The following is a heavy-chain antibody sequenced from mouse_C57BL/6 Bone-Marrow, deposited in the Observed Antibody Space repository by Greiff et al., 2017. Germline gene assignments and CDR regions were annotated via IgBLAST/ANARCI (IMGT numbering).Heavy chain of an antibody. V-gene: IGHV1-75*01. Sequence: QVQLQQSGPELVKPGASVKISCKASGYTFTDYYINWVKQRPGQGLEWIGWIFPGSGSTYYNEKFKGQATLTVDKSSSTAYMLLSSLTSEDSAVYFCARAYYSNYDFDYWGQGTTLTVSA. J-gene: IGHJ2*01. CDR2: IFPGSGST. D-gene: IGHD2-5*01. CDR1: GYTFTDYY. CDR3: ARAYYSNYDFDY.